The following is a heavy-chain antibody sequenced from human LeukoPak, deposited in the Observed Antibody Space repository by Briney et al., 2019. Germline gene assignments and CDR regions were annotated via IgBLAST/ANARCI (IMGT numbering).Heavy chain of an antibody. J-gene: IGHJ4*02. D-gene: IGHD3-22*01. Sequence: SETLSLTCTVSGGSISSGSYYWSWIRQPAGKGLEWIGRIYTSGGTNYNPSLKSRVTISVDTSKNQFSLKLSSVTAADTAVYYCARDGSGYSFDYWGQGTLVTVSS. V-gene: IGHV4-61*02. CDR3: ARDGSGYSFDY. CDR1: GGSISSGSYY. CDR2: IYTSGGT.